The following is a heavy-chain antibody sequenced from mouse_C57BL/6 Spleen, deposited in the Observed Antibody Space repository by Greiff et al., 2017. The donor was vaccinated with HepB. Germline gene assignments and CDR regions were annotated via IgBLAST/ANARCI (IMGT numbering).Heavy chain of an antibody. CDR2: ISSGSSTI. Sequence: EVQVVESGGGLVKPGGSLKLSCAASGFTFSDYGMHWVRQAPEKGLEWVAYISSGSSTIYYADTVKGRFTISRDNAKNTLFLQMTSLRSEDTAMYYCARVDYAFAYWGQGTLVTVSA. V-gene: IGHV5-17*01. J-gene: IGHJ3*01. CDR3: ARVDYAFAY. CDR1: GFTFSDYG. D-gene: IGHD2-4*01.